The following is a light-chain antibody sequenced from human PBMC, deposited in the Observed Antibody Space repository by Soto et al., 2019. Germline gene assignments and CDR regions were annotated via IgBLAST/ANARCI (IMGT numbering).Light chain of an antibody. Sequence: QSVLTQPPSASGTPGQRVTISCSGSSSNIGTDSVNWYQQLPGAAPKLLIFRNNERPSGVADRFSGSKSGTSASLAISGLQSEDEADYYCATWDDSLNAVVFGGGTKVTVL. CDR1: SSNIGTDS. CDR2: RNN. J-gene: IGLJ2*01. V-gene: IGLV1-44*01. CDR3: ATWDDSLNAVV.